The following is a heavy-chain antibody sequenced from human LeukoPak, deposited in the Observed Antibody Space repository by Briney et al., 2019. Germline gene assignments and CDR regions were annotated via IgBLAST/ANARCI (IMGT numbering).Heavy chain of an antibody. CDR3: ARGTGYDFWSGPICDY. J-gene: IGHJ4*02. Sequence: ASVKVSCKAPGYTFTGYYMHWVRQAPGQGLEWMGWINPNSGGTNYAQKFQGRVTMTRDTSISTAYMELSRLRSDDTAVYYCARGTGYDFWSGPICDYWGQGTLVTVSS. D-gene: IGHD3-3*01. CDR2: INPNSGGT. CDR1: GYTFTGYY. V-gene: IGHV1-2*02.